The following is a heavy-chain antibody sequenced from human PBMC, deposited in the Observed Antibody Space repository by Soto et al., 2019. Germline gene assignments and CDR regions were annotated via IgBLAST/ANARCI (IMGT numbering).Heavy chain of an antibody. D-gene: IGHD3-3*01. V-gene: IGHV3-30*18. Sequence: GSLRLSCAASEFTFSTYGMHWVRQAPSKGLEWVAVISYDGNKKYYADFVKGRFTISRDNSKNTLYLQMNSLRAEDTAMYYCAKDYDFWSGYSPGGMDVWGQGTTVTVSS. CDR2: ISYDGNKK. CDR1: EFTFSTYG. CDR3: AKDYDFWSGYSPGGMDV. J-gene: IGHJ6*02.